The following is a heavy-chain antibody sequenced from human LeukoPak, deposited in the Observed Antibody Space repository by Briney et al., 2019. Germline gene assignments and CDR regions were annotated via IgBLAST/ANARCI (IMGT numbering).Heavy chain of an antibody. Sequence: PGGSLRLSCAASGFTFSSYSMNWVRQAPGKGLEWVSYISSSSSTIYYADSVKGRFTISRDNAKNSLYLRMNSLRAEDTAVYYCARGYPGQLWPKVFDYWGQGTLVTVSS. CDR1: GFTFSSYS. CDR3: ARGYPGQLWPKVFDY. D-gene: IGHD5-18*01. CDR2: ISSSSSTI. J-gene: IGHJ4*02. V-gene: IGHV3-48*04.